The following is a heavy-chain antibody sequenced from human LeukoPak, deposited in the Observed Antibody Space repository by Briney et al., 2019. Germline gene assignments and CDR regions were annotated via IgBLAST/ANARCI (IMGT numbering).Heavy chain of an antibody. D-gene: IGHD3-16*01. CDR2: ISYDGTNK. CDR1: GFTFGSYA. Sequence: GGSLRLSCAASGFTFGSYAMHWVRQAPGKGLEWVALISYDGTNKYYSDSVKGRFTISRDNSKNTLYLQMNSLRAEDTSVYYCAKVGDKFDFDYWGQGTLVTVSS. CDR3: AKVGDKFDFDY. V-gene: IGHV3-30*18. J-gene: IGHJ4*02.